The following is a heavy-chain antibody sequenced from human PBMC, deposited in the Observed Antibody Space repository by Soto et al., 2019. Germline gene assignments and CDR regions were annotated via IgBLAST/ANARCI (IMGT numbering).Heavy chain of an antibody. D-gene: IGHD6-19*01. CDR3: ARGGSGWYRDAFDI. J-gene: IGHJ3*02. V-gene: IGHV1-69*06. CDR2: IIPIFGTA. CDR1: GGTFSSYA. Sequence: ASVKVYCKASGGTFSSYAISLVRQAPGQGLEWMGGIIPIFGTANYAQKFQGRVTITADKSTSTAYMELSSLRSEDTAVYYCARGGSGWYRDAFDIWAQGTMVTVS.